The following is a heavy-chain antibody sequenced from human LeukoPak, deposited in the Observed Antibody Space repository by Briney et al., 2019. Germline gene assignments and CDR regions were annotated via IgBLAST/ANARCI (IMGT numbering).Heavy chain of an antibody. CDR2: IIPIFGTA. V-gene: IGHV1-69*05. CDR1: GGTFSSYA. Sequence: SVKVSCKASGGTFSSYAISWVRQAPGQGLEWMGGIIPIFGTANYAQKFQGRVTITTDEYTSTAYMELSSLRSEDTAVYYCASRDGYKGEYYFDYWGQGTLVTVSS. D-gene: IGHD5-24*01. CDR3: ASRDGYKGEYYFDY. J-gene: IGHJ4*02.